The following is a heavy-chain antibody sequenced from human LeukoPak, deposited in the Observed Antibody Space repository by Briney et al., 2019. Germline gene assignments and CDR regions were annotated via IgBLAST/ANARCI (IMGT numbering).Heavy chain of an antibody. CDR2: IYYSGST. Sequence: SETLSLTCTVSGGSINSYYWSWIRQTPGKGLEWIGFIYYSGSTNYNPSLKSRVTMSVDTSKNHFSLTLRSVTAADTAVYFCARHAPPASGSEYFQHWGQGTLVTVYS. D-gene: IGHD2-2*01. J-gene: IGHJ1*01. V-gene: IGHV4-59*08. CDR3: ARHAPPASGSEYFQH. CDR1: GGSINSYY.